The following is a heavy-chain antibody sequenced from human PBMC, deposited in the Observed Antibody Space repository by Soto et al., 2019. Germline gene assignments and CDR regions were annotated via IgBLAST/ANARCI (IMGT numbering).Heavy chain of an antibody. J-gene: IGHJ5*02. CDR3: CEEPRREYGLGT. D-gene: IGHD3-10*01. V-gene: IGHV1-69*02. Sequence: QLVQSGAAVKKPGSSMKVSCKSSGGIFDIYSISWVRQARGQGLEWMGRIIPVVDDVNYAQKFQGRLTITAERPTKTVYMELRRLRSEASAVFYCCEEPRREYGLGTWGQGTLVTVST. CDR1: GGIFDIYS. CDR2: IIPVVDDV.